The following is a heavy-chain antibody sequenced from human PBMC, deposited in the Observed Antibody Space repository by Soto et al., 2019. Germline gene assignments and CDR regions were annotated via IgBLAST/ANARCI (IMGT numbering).Heavy chain of an antibody. CDR3: ARGPTSTLWFGELLYYFVY. CDR2: INPNSGGT. Sequence: ASVKVSCKASGYTFTGYYMHWVRQAPGQGLEWMGWINPNSGGTNYAQKFQGWVTMTRDTSISTAYMELSRLRSDDTAVYYCARGPTSTLWFGELLYYFVYWGQGTLVTVSS. CDR1: GYTFTGYY. D-gene: IGHD3-10*01. V-gene: IGHV1-2*04. J-gene: IGHJ4*02.